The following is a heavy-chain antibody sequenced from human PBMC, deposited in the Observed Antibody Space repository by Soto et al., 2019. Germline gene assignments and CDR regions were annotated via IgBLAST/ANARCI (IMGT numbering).Heavy chain of an antibody. Sequence: QVQLVQSGAEVKNPGPPVKVSCKASGGTFSTSAFSWVRRVPGHGLEWVGGIMPVFPTPDYAQKFQGRVTITADESTTTAYLELTSLRTDDTAVYYCARDKDRLQLGGNYYYFLDVWGQGTAITVSS. V-gene: IGHV1-69*12. CDR1: GGTFSTSA. CDR3: ARDKDRLQLGGNYYYFLDV. D-gene: IGHD1-1*01. CDR2: IMPVFPTP. J-gene: IGHJ6*02.